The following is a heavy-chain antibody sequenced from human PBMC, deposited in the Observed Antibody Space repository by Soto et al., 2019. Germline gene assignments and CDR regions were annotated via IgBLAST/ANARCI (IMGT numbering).Heavy chain of an antibody. CDR1: GYPFTSLG. J-gene: IGHJ6*02. D-gene: IGHD3-22*01. Sequence: GASVKVSSKASGYPFTSLGISGVLDAPGQQLEWMGWISAYNGNTNYVQKLQGRVTMTTDTSTSTAYMELRSLTSDDTAVYYCARDYYYDSSGYYSLPFPTFRSGRYYYYYGMDVWGQGTTVTVSS. V-gene: IGHV1-18*01. CDR3: ARDYYYDSSGYYSLPFPTFRSGRYYYYYGMDV. CDR2: ISAYNGNT.